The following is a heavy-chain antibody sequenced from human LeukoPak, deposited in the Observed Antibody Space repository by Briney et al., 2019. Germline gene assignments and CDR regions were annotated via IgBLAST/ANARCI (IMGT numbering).Heavy chain of an antibody. V-gene: IGHV3-21*04. CDR1: GFTFSSYS. CDR3: AKDRGVSSSWYPRDFDY. J-gene: IGHJ4*02. CDR2: ISSSSSYI. Sequence: GGSLRLSCAASGFTFSSYSMNWVRQAPGKGLEWVSSISSSSSYIYYADSVKGRFTISRDNSKNTLYLQMNSLRAEDTAVYYCAKDRGVSSSWYPRDFDYWGQGTLVTVSS. D-gene: IGHD6-13*01.